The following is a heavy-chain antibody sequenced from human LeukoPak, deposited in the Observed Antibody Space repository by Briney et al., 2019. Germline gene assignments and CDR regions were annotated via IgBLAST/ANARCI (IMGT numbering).Heavy chain of an antibody. CDR3: AREDYVWGSPYYFDY. V-gene: IGHV1-18*01. Sequence: VASVKVSCKASGYTFTSYGISWVRQAPGQGLEWMGWISAYNGNTNYAQKLQGRVTMTTDTSTSTAYMELRSLRSDDTAVYYCAREDYVWGSPYYFDYWGQGTLVTVSS. D-gene: IGHD3-16*01. J-gene: IGHJ4*02. CDR1: GYTFTSYG. CDR2: ISAYNGNT.